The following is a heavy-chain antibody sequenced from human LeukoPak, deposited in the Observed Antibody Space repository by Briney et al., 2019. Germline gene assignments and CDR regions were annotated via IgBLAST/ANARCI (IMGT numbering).Heavy chain of an antibody. D-gene: IGHD6-13*01. J-gene: IGHJ4*02. CDR1: GFTFSGCL. Sequence: GGSLRLSCAASGFTFSGCLMHWVRQAPGKGLVWVSRIHSDRSSTNYADSVKGRFTISRDNAKNTLYLQMNSLRAEDTAVYYCTRGRATSNWYYFDYWGQGILVTVSS. V-gene: IGHV3-74*01. CDR2: IHSDRSST. CDR3: TRGRATSNWYYFDY.